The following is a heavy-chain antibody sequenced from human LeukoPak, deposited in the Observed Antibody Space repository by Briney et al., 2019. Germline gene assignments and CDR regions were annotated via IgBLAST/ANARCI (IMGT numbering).Heavy chain of an antibody. Sequence: PGGSLRLSCAASGFTFSSYAMSWVRQAPGKGLEWVSAISGSGGSTYYADSVKGRFTISRDNSKNTLYLQMNSLRAEDTAVYYCARVQGISELPYFDYWGQGTLVTVSS. CDR1: GFTFSSYA. J-gene: IGHJ4*02. V-gene: IGHV3-23*01. CDR2: ISGSGGST. D-gene: IGHD1-26*01. CDR3: ARVQGISELPYFDY.